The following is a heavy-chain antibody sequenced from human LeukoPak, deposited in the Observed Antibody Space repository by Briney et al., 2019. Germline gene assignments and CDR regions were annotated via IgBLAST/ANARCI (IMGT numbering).Heavy chain of an antibody. CDR3: TTDPTVTTRSGYYYYGMDV. Sequence: GGSLRLSCAASGFTFSNAWMSWVRQAPGKGLEWVGRIKSKTDGGTTDYAAPVKGRFTISRGDSKNTLYLQMNSLKTEDTAVYYCTTDPTVTTRSGYYYYGMDVWGQGTTVTVSS. J-gene: IGHJ6*02. CDR2: IKSKTDGGTT. D-gene: IGHD4-17*01. V-gene: IGHV3-15*01. CDR1: GFTFSNAW.